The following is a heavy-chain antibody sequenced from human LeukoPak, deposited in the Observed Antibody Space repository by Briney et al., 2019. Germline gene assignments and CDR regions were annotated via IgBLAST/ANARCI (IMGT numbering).Heavy chain of an antibody. V-gene: IGHV1-69*05. Sequence: SVKVSCKTSGGTFNNSAISWVRQAPGQGLEWLGGIMPLFGTAGYAQKFQGRVTITKDESTRTVYLELTSLTSDDTAMYYCARDVHGDYGSGWFDPWGQGTLVSVSS. CDR1: GGTFNNSA. CDR2: IMPLFGTA. CDR3: ARDVHGDYGSGWFDP. D-gene: IGHD4-17*01. J-gene: IGHJ5*02.